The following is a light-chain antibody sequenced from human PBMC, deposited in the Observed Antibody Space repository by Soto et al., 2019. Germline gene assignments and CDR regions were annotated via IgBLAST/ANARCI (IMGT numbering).Light chain of an antibody. Sequence: DTQLTQSPSSHSASVGDSITITCRASQPISTYLNWYQQKPGKAPKFLIYGASSLQSGVSSRFSGSGSGTDFTLTISSLQLEDFATYYCQQSYGIRTFGQGTKVEIK. CDR1: QPISTY. J-gene: IGKJ1*01. CDR2: GAS. V-gene: IGKV1-39*01. CDR3: QQSYGIRT.